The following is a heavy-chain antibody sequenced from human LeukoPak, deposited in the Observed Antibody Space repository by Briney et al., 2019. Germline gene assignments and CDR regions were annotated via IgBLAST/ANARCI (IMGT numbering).Heavy chain of an antibody. Sequence: PSETLSLTCTVSGGSISSGSYYWSWIRQPAGKGLEWIGRIYTSGSTNYNPSLKSRVTISVDTSKNQFSLKLSSVTAADTAVYYCARELGGDSSVDDAFDIWGRGTMVTVSS. CDR3: ARELGGDSSVDDAFDI. CDR1: GGSISSGSYY. J-gene: IGHJ3*02. V-gene: IGHV4-61*02. D-gene: IGHD2-21*02. CDR2: IYTSGST.